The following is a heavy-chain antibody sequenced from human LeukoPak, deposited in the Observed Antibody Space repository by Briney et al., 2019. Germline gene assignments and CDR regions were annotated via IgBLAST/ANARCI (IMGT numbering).Heavy chain of an antibody. CDR2: IKQDESEK. D-gene: IGHD3-10*01. Sequence: PGGSLRLSCAASGLTFSSYWMSWVRQAPGKGLEWVANIKQDESEKNYVDSVKGRFTISRDNAKNSLYLQMNSLRAEDTAVYYCARVGEIQAYDYWGQGTLVTVSS. CDR1: GLTFSSYW. J-gene: IGHJ4*02. CDR3: ARVGEIQAYDY. V-gene: IGHV3-7*01.